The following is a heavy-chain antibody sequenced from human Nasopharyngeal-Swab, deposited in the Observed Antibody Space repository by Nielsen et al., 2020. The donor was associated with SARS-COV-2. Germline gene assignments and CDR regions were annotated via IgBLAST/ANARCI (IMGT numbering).Heavy chain of an antibody. V-gene: IGHV4-34*01. J-gene: IGHJ5*02. CDR2: INHRGNT. D-gene: IGHD6-19*01. CDR3: ARSGYSSGWYDL. Sequence: WIRQPPGKGLEWIGDINHRGNTNYSPSLKSRLTMSVDTSKNQFSLKVSSVTAADTAVYYCARSGYSSGWYDLRGQGTLVTVSS.